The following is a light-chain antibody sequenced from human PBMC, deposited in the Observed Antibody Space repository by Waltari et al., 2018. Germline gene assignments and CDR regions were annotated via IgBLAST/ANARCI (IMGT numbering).Light chain of an antibody. J-gene: IGLJ3*02. Sequence: QSALTQPPSVSGSPGQSITISCTGTSSDIGHDTSASWYQQHPGKVPNPIICDVSTRPSGLSHRFAGSKAGNSASLTISGLQPDDEAGYYCSSFTTRRTWVFGGGTKLTVL. V-gene: IGLV2-14*01. CDR3: SSFTTRRTWV. CDR2: DVS. CDR1: SSDIGHDTS.